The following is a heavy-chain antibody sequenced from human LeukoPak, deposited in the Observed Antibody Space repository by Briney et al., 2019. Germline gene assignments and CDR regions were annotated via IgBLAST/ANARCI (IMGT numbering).Heavy chain of an antibody. CDR3: ARDHYDYSNWFDP. CDR2: IKQDGSEK. CDR1: GFTFSSYW. J-gene: IGHJ5*02. D-gene: IGHD4-11*01. Sequence: GGTLRLSCAASGFTFSSYWMSWVRQAPGKGLEWVANIKQDGSEKYYVDSVKGRFTISRDNAKNSLYLQMNSLRAEDTAVYYCARDHYDYSNWFDPWGQGTLVTVSS. V-gene: IGHV3-7*01.